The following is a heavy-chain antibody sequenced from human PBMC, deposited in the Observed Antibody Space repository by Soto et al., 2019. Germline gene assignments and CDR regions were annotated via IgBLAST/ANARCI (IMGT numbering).Heavy chain of an antibody. Sequence: EVQLVESGGDLVQPGRSLRLSCAASGFTFDEYAMHWVRQAPGKGLEWVSGISWNSNSIDYADSVKGRFTISRDNAKNSLYLQMNSLRVEDTALYYCAKAYSSTWQIDYWGQGTLVTVFS. CDR2: ISWNSNSI. CDR3: AKAYSSTWQIDY. D-gene: IGHD6-13*01. J-gene: IGHJ4*02. V-gene: IGHV3-9*01. CDR1: GFTFDEYA.